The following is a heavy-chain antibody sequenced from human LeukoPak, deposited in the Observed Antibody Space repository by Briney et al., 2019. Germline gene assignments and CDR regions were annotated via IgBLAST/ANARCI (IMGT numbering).Heavy chain of an antibody. Sequence: SETLSLTCTVSGGSISSYYWSWIRQPPGKGLEWIGSIYYSGSPYYNPSLKSRVTISVDTSKNQFSLKLSSVTATDTAVYYCARPTGPNADTFDYWGQGTLVTASS. J-gene: IGHJ4*02. D-gene: IGHD1-14*01. CDR2: IYYSGSP. V-gene: IGHV4-59*05. CDR1: GGSISSYY. CDR3: ARPTGPNADTFDY.